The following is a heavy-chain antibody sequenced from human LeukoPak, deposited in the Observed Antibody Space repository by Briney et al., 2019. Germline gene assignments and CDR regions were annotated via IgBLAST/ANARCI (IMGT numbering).Heavy chain of an antibody. D-gene: IGHD3-9*01. V-gene: IGHV1-2*02. J-gene: IGHJ4*02. Sequence: ASVKVSCKASGYTFTGYYMHWVRQAPGQGLEWMGWINPNTGGTNYAQNFQDRVTVTSDASISTAYMDLSRLTSDDTAVYYCARSQYDVLTGSPDYWDQGTLVTVSS. CDR3: ARSQYDVLTGSPDY. CDR2: INPNTGGT. CDR1: GYTFTGYY.